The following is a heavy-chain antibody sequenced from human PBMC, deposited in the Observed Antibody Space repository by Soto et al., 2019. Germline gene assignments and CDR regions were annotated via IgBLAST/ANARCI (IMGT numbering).Heavy chain of an antibody. Sequence: SETLSLTCTVSGGSISSYYWGWIRQPPGKGLEWIGYIYYSGSTNYNPSLKSRVTISVDTSKNQFSLKLSSVTAADTAVYYCARVLPSIWYDRMEGSFDPWGQGTLVTVS. V-gene: IGHV4-59*01. D-gene: IGHD3-22*01. J-gene: IGHJ5*02. CDR2: IYYSGST. CDR3: ARVLPSIWYDRMEGSFDP. CDR1: GGSISSYY.